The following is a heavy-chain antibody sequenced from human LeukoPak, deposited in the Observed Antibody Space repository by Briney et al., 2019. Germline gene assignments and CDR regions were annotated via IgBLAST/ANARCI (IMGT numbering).Heavy chain of an antibody. CDR3: AGRDCTNGLCQFDY. D-gene: IGHD2-8*01. V-gene: IGHV3-21*01. Sequence: PGGSLRLSCVASGLTFTTYSINWVRLAPGKGLEWVSSISTTGDFIHYADSVKGRFTISRDNAKNSLYLQMNSLRAEDTAIYYCAGRDCTNGLCQFDYWGQGTLVTVSS. CDR1: GLTFTTYS. CDR2: ISTTGDFI. J-gene: IGHJ4*02.